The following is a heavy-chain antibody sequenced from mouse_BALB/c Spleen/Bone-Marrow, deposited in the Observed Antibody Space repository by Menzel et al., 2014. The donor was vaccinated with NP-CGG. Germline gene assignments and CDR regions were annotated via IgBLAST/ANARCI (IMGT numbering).Heavy chain of an antibody. V-gene: IGHV5-17*02. CDR3: ASSPYGYFDY. Sequence: DVKLVESGGGLVQPGGSRKVSCAASGFTFSSFGMHWVRQAPEKGLEWVAYISSGSSTIYYADTVKGRFTISRDNPKNTLFLQMTSLRSEDTAMYYCASSPYGYFDYWGQGTTLTVSS. J-gene: IGHJ2*01. CDR1: GFTFSSFG. CDR2: ISSGSSTI. D-gene: IGHD1-1*01.